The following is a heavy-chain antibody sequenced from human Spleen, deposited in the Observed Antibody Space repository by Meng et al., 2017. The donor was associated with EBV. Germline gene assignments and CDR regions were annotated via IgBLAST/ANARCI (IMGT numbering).Heavy chain of an antibody. CDR2: SNHSGST. CDR3: ARGRTVARSPWSDP. Sequence: QGQRQDGGAGLLKPSETLSLTGAVYGGSVSGFYWIWIRQSPEKGLEWIGESNHSGSTTYNPSLKSRVTISVDTSKDQFSLRLTSVTAADTAIYYCARGRTVARSPWSDPWGQGTLVTVSS. V-gene: IGHV4-34*01. CDR1: GGSVSGFY. J-gene: IGHJ5*02. D-gene: IGHD6-6*01.